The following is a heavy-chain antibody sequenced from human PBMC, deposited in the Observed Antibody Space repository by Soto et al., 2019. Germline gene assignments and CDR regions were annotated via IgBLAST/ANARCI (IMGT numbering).Heavy chain of an antibody. V-gene: IGHV3-33*01. D-gene: IGHD3-16*01. CDR2: IWYDGSNK. Sequence: QVQLVEWGGGVVQPGRSLRLSCAASGFTFGTYGMHWVRQAPGKGLEWVAVIWYDGSNKYYADSVKGRFTISRDNSKDTLYLQMNSLRAEDTAVYFCARDAHTGEGADYWGQGTLVTVSS. J-gene: IGHJ4*02. CDR3: ARDAHTGEGADY. CDR1: GFTFGTYG.